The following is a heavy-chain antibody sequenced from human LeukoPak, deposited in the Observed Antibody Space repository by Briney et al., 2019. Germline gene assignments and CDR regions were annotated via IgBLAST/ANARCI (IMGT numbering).Heavy chain of an antibody. CDR2: INPSGGST. D-gene: IGHD6-19*01. CDR1: GYTFTSYY. J-gene: IGHJ4*02. Sequence: ASVKGSCKASGYTFTSYYMHWVRQAPVQGLEWMGIINPSGGSTSYAQKFQSRVTMTRDTSTSTVYMELSSLRSEDTAVYYCAREGAVAGSPGGFFDYWGQGTLVTVSS. V-gene: IGHV1-46*01. CDR3: AREGAVAGSPGGFFDY.